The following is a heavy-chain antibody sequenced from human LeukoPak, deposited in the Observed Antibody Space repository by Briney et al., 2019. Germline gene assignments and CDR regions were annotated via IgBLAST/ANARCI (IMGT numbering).Heavy chain of an antibody. J-gene: IGHJ4*02. V-gene: IGHV4-4*07. D-gene: IGHD6-19*01. CDR2: IYTSGST. CDR1: GGSISSYY. CDR3: VSNREYSSGWPTFDY. Sequence: SETLSLTCTVSGGSISSYYWSWIRQPAGKGLEWIGRIYTSGSTNYNPSFKSRVTMSVDTSKNQFSLKLSSVTAADTAVYYCVSNREYSSGWPTFDYWGQGTLVTVSS.